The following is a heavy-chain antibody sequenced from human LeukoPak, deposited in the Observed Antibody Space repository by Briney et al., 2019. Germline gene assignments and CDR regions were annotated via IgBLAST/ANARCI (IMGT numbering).Heavy chain of an antibody. CDR2: IIPIFGTA. J-gene: IGHJ6*03. D-gene: IGHD1-26*01. CDR3: ARGVGATISYYHYYIDV. CDR1: GYTFTSYG. V-gene: IGHV1-69*05. Sequence: SVKVSCKASGYTFTSYGISWVRQAPGQGLEWMGGIIPIFGTANYAQKFQGRVTITRNTSISTVYMELSSLRSEDTAVYYCARGVGATISYYHYYIDVWGKGTTVTVSS.